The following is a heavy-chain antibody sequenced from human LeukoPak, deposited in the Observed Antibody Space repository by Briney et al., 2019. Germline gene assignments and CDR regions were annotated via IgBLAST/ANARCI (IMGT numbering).Heavy chain of an antibody. Sequence: SQTLSLTCTVSGGSISSGSYYRSWIRQPAGKGLEWIGRIYTSGSTNYNPSLKSRVTMSVDTSKNQFSLKLSSVTAADTAVYYCARGPYCGGDCYFASWGQGTLVTVSS. J-gene: IGHJ5*01. CDR1: GGSISSGSYY. CDR3: ARGPYCGGDCYFAS. CDR2: IYTSGST. D-gene: IGHD2-21*01. V-gene: IGHV4-61*02.